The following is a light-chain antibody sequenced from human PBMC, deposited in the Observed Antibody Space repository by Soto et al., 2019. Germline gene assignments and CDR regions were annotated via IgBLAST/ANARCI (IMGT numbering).Light chain of an antibody. V-gene: IGLV1-40*01. J-gene: IGLJ1*01. CDR1: SSNIGAGHD. CDR2: GNG. Sequence: VLTQSPSVSGAPGQRVTISCTGSSSNIGAGHDVHWYQHLPGTAPKLLVYGNGNRPSGVPDRFSGSKSGTSASLAITGLQAEDEADYYCHSYDNSLSGSEVFGTGTKVTV. CDR3: HSYDNSLSGSEV.